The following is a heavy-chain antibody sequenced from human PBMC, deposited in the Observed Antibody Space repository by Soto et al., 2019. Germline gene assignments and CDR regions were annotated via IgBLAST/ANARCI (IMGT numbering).Heavy chain of an antibody. V-gene: IGHV3-48*02. J-gene: IGHJ5*02. CDR2: ISSTISTI. D-gene: IGHD6-13*01. CDR3: ARDPTTAAP. CDR1: GFTFSTYA. Sequence: GGSLRLSCAASGFTFSTYAMNWVRQAPVNGLEFVSYISSTISTIFYADSVKGRFTISRYNAKNSLYLRMNSLRDYDTAVYYCARDPTTAAPWGQGTLVTVSS.